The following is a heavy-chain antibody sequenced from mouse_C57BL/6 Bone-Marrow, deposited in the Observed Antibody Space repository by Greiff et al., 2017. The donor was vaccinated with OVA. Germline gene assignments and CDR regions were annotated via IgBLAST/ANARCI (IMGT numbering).Heavy chain of an antibody. CDR1: GYTFTDYY. D-gene: IGHD3-2*02. CDR3: ARDSSGYVLFYYAMDY. Sequence: EVQLQQSGPVLVKPGASVKMSCKASGYTFTDYYMNWVKQSHGKSLEWIGVINPYNGGTSYNQKFKGKATLTVDKSSSTAYMELNSLTSEDSAVYYCARDSSGYVLFYYAMDYWGQGTSVTVSS. V-gene: IGHV1-19*01. J-gene: IGHJ4*01. CDR2: INPYNGGT.